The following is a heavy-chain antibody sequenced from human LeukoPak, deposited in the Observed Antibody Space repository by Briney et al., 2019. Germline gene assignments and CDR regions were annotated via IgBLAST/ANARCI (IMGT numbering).Heavy chain of an antibody. V-gene: IGHV4-34*01. Sequence: SETLSLTCAVYGGSFSGYYWSWIRQPPGKGLEWIGEINHSGSTNYNPSLKSRVTISVDTSKNQFSLKLSSVTAADTAVYYCARLGIAAAGRCSSGWYGFQHWGQGTLVTVSS. CDR3: ARLGIAAAGRCSSGWYGFQH. CDR2: INHSGST. D-gene: IGHD6-13*01. J-gene: IGHJ1*01. CDR1: GGSFSGYY.